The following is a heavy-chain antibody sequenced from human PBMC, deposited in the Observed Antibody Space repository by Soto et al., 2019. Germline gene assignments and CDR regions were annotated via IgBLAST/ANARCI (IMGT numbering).Heavy chain of an antibody. J-gene: IGHJ4*02. CDR1: AYTFTGYY. D-gene: IGHD6-13*01. CDR3: ARGGYSSSWYLDY. Sequence: ASVKVSCKASAYTFTGYYMHWVQQAPGQGLEWMGWMNPNSGGTNYAQKFQGRVTMTRDTSISTAYMELSRLRSDDTAVYYCARGGYSSSWYLDYWGQGTLVTVSS. CDR2: MNPNSGGT. V-gene: IGHV1-2*02.